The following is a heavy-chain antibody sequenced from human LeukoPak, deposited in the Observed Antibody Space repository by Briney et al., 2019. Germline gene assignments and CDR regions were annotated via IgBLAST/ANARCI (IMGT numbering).Heavy chain of an antibody. D-gene: IGHD3-22*01. CDR1: GGTFSSYA. J-gene: IGHJ3*02. V-gene: IGHV1-69*06. Sequence: SVKVSCKASGGTFSSYAISWVRQAPGQRLEWMGGIIPIFGTANYAQKFQGRVTITADKSTSTAYMELSSLRSEDTAVYYCARGLYYYDSSGAFDIWGQGTMVTVSS. CDR3: ARGLYYYDSSGAFDI. CDR2: IIPIFGTA.